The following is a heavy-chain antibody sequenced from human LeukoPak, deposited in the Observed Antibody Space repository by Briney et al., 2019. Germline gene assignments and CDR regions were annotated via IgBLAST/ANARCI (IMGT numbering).Heavy chain of an antibody. J-gene: IGHJ4*02. CDR1: GFTFSKYW. Sequence: GGSLRLSCAASGFTFSKYWMLWVRQAPGKGLERVSRINTDGTVSTYADSVKGRFTVSRDNADNTMFLQMNSVRDEDTAVYYCATKQWLAPPPDSWGQGTPVTVSS. CDR2: INTDGTVS. V-gene: IGHV3-74*01. D-gene: IGHD6-19*01. CDR3: ATKQWLAPPPDS.